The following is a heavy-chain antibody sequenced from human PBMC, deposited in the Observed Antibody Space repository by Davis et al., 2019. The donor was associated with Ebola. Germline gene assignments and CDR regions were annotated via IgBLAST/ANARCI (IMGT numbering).Heavy chain of an antibody. J-gene: IGHJ4*02. V-gene: IGHV3-73*01. CDR2: IRSKAKSYAT. CDR1: GFTFSGSA. Sequence: GESLKISCAASGFTFSGSAMHWVRQASGKGLDWVGRIRSKAKSYATAYAASVKGRFTISRYDSKNTAYLQMNSLKTEDTAVYYCTSSYASSSGDYWGQGTLVTVSS. CDR3: TSSYASSSGDY. D-gene: IGHD6-6*01.